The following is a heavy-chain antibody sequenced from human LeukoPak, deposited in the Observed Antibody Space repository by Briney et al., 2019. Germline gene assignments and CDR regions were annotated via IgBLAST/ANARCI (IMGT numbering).Heavy chain of an antibody. CDR3: ARDSPYRDGYGDKLPDYGMDV. CDR2: IKQDGSAK. V-gene: IGHV3-7*01. CDR1: GFRFSIFW. Sequence: GGSLRLSCAASGFRFSIFWMSWGRQAPGKGLEWGANIKQDGSAKYYVDSVKGRFTISRDNAKDSLYLQINSLRAEDTAVYYCARDSPYRDGYGDKLPDYGMDVWGQGAAVTVSS. J-gene: IGHJ6*01. D-gene: IGHD4-17*01.